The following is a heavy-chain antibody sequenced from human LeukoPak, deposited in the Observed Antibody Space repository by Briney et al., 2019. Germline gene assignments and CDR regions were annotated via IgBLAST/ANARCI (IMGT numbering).Heavy chain of an antibody. CDR1: GFTFSSYW. CDR2: IKQDGSEK. D-gene: IGHD3-3*01. Sequence: GGSLRLSCAASGFTFSSYWMSWVRQAPGKGLEWVANIKQDGSEKYYVDSVKGRFTISRDNSKNTLYLQMNSLRAEDTAVYYCAKGDPYDFWSGYSTYYYYGMDVWGQGTTVTVSS. J-gene: IGHJ6*02. CDR3: AKGDPYDFWSGYSTYYYYGMDV. V-gene: IGHV3-7*03.